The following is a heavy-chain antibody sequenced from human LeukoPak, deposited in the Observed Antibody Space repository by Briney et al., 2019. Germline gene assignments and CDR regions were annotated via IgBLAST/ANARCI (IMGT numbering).Heavy chain of an antibody. CDR2: IYYSGST. CDR3: ARDRIPGAYCGGDCYREASC. CDR1: GGSISSGGYY. Sequence: PSETLSPTCTVSGGSISSGGYYWSWIRQHPGKGLEWIGYIYYSGSTYYNPSLKSRVTISVDTSKNQFSLKLSSVTAADTAVYYCARDRIPGAYCGGDCYREASCWGQGTLVTVSS. V-gene: IGHV4-31*03. D-gene: IGHD2-21*02. J-gene: IGHJ4*02.